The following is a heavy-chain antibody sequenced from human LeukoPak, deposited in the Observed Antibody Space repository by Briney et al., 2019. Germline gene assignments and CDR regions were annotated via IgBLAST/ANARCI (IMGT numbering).Heavy chain of an antibody. CDR3: AKGAEPSITIFGVVIVYYFGY. Sequence: GGSLRLSCAASGFTFSSHAMSWVRQPPGKGLEWVSAISGSGGSTYYADSVKGRLTISRDNSKNTLHLQMNSLRAEDTAVYYCAKGAEPSITIFGVVIVYYFGYWGQGTLVTVSS. CDR2: ISGSGGST. J-gene: IGHJ4*02. V-gene: IGHV3-23*01. CDR1: GFTFSSHA. D-gene: IGHD3-3*01.